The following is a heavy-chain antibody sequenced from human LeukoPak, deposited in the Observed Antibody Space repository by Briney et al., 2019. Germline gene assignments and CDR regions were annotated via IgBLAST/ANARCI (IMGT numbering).Heavy chain of an antibody. J-gene: IGHJ3*02. CDR1: GYTFISYD. Sequence: EASVKVSCKASGYTFISYDISWVRQAPGQGLEWMGWISANNGNINYAQKLQGRVTMTTDTSTSTAYMELRSLRSDDTAVYYCARLLLRSDAFDIWGQGTMVTVSS. D-gene: IGHD4-17*01. CDR2: ISANNGNI. CDR3: ARLLLRSDAFDI. V-gene: IGHV1-18*01.